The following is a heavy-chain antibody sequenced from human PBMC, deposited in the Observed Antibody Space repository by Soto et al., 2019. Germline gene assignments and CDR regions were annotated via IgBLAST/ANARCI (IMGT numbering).Heavy chain of an antibody. CDR1: GFTFSSYW. Sequence: GGSLRLSCAASGFTFSSYWVSWVRQAPGKGREGVGRIKSKTDGGTTDYAAPVKGRFTISRDDSKNTLYLQMNSLKTEDTAVYYCTTGQQPPAALPYYYYYYYMDVWGKGTTVTVSS. J-gene: IGHJ6*03. V-gene: IGHV3-15*01. CDR2: IKSKTDGGTT. CDR3: TTGQQPPAALPYYYYYYYMDV. D-gene: IGHD6-13*01.